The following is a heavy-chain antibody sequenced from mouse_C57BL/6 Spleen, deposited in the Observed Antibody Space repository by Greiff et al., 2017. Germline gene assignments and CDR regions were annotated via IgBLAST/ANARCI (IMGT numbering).Heavy chain of an antibody. V-gene: IGHV1-22*01. J-gene: IGHJ2*01. CDR2: INPNNGGT. Sequence: VQLQQSGPELVKPGASVKMSCKASGYTFTDYNMHWVKQSHGKSLEWIGYINPNNGGTSYNQKFKGKATLTVNKSSRIAYRELRSLTSEDSAVYYCARGDYYGSSYYFDYRGQGTTLTVSS. D-gene: IGHD1-1*01. CDR1: GYTFTDYN. CDR3: ARGDYYGSSYYFDY.